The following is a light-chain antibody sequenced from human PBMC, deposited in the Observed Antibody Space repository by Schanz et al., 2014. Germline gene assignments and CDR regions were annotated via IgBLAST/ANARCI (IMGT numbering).Light chain of an antibody. CDR2: TNN. V-gene: IGLV1-44*01. J-gene: IGLJ2*01. CDR3: AAWDDSLNGVV. Sequence: QSVLTQSPSASGTPGQRITISCSGSSSNIGRSTVSWYQQLPGTAPKLLIYTNNLRPSGVPDRFSGSKSGTSASLAISGLQSEDEADYHCAAWDDSLNGVVFGGGTKLTV. CDR1: SSNIGRST.